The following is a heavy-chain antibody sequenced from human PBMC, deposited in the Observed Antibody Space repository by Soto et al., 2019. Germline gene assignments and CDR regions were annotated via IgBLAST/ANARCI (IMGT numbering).Heavy chain of an antibody. CDR3: ARDTPRGRLRLGELSAAFDY. V-gene: IGHV1-18*01. Sequence: QVQLVQSGAEVKKPGASVKVSCKASGYTFTSYGISWVRQAPGQGLEWMGWISAHNGNTNYAQKLQGRVTMTTDTSTSTAYMELRSLRSDDTAVYYCARDTPRGRLRLGELSAAFDYWGQGTLVTVSS. CDR2: ISAHNGNT. J-gene: IGHJ4*02. CDR1: GYTFTSYG. D-gene: IGHD3-16*02.